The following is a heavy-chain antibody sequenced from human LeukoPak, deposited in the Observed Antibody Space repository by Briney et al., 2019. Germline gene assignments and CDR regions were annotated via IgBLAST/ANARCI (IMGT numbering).Heavy chain of an antibody. D-gene: IGHD1-26*01. Sequence: PGGSLRLSCAASGFTFSSYGMHWVRQAPGKGLEWVAFIRYDGSNKYYADSVKGRFTISRDNSKNTLYLQMNSLRAEDTAVYYCARGQVVGATFGMDIWGKGTTVTVSS. CDR3: ARGQVVGATFGMDI. V-gene: IGHV3-30*02. CDR1: GFTFSSYG. J-gene: IGHJ6*04. CDR2: IRYDGSNK.